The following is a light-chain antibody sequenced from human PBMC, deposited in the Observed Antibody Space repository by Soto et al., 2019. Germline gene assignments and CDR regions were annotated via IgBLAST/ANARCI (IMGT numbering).Light chain of an antibody. CDR1: QDIRGA. Sequence: AIQVTQSPSSLSASVGDRVTITCLSSQDIRGALAWYQQKPGKPPKLLIYDVSTLGNGVPSRFSGDSSGTQFTLTISGLQPEDFGTYYCQQFNSYPITFGHGTRLEIK. J-gene: IGKJ5*01. CDR2: DVS. V-gene: IGKV1-13*02. CDR3: QQFNSYPIT.